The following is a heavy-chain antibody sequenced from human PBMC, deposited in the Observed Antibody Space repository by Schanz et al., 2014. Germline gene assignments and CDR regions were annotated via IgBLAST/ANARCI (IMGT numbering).Heavy chain of an antibody. Sequence: QEQLVQSGAEVRKPGASLKVSCKASGYSFSAHYLHWEREAPGQGLDWMGWINVGNGNMKYSQKFQGRVTITRDTSASTAYMELSSLTSEDTAVHYCARGRGFYDYWGQGTLVTVSS. J-gene: IGHJ4*02. CDR2: INVGNGNM. CDR3: ARGRGFYDY. D-gene: IGHD3-10*01. V-gene: IGHV1-3*01. CDR1: GYSFSAHY.